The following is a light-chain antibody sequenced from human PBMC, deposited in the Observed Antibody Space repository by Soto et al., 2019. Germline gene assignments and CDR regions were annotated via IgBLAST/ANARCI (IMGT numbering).Light chain of an antibody. CDR1: QSVNSH. CDR2: GAS. V-gene: IGKV3-15*01. CDR3: QQYEGWPYT. J-gene: IGKJ2*01. Sequence: EIVMTQSPATLSVSPGERVTLSCRASQSVNSHLAWYQQKPSQAPRLLIYGASTRATGIPARFSGSGSGTEFTLTISSLQSEDFAVYYCQQYEGWPYTFGQGTKLEIK.